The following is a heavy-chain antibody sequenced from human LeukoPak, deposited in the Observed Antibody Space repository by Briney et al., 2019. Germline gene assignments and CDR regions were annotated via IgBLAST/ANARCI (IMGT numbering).Heavy chain of an antibody. Sequence: SETLSLTCTVSGGSISSYYWSWIRQPPGKGLEWIGYIYYSGSTNYNPSLKSRVTISVDTSKNQFSLKLGSVTAADTAVYYCARWDSSPYYFDYWGQGTLATVSS. J-gene: IGHJ4*02. CDR3: ARWDSSPYYFDY. CDR2: IYYSGST. V-gene: IGHV4-59*01. D-gene: IGHD3-22*01. CDR1: GGSISSYY.